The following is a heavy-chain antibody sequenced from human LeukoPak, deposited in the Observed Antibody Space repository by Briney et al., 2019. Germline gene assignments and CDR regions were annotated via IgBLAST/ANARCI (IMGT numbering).Heavy chain of an antibody. CDR3: ARGRDGYRERPFDY. V-gene: IGHV3-7*01. CDR1: GFTFSTYW. Sequence: GGSLRLSCAASGFTFSTYWMSWVRQAPGKGLEWVANINQEGSEKYYVDSVKGRFTISRDNAKNSLYLQMNSLRAEDTAVYYCARGRDGYRERPFDYWGQGTLVTVSS. CDR2: INQEGSEK. J-gene: IGHJ4*02. D-gene: IGHD5-24*01.